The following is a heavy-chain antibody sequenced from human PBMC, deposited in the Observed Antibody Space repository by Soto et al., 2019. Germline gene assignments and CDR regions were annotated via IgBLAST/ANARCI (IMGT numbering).Heavy chain of an antibody. CDR2: ISSSSSYI. J-gene: IGHJ4*02. V-gene: IGHV3-21*01. D-gene: IGHD3-10*01. CDR3: ARDRTWFGELFPKYYFDY. Sequence: GGSLRLSCAASGFTFSSYSMNWVRQAPGKGLEWVSSISSSSSYIYYADSVKGRFTISRDNAKNSLYLQMNSLRAEDTAVYYCARDRTWFGELFPKYYFDYWGQGTLVTVSS. CDR1: GFTFSSYS.